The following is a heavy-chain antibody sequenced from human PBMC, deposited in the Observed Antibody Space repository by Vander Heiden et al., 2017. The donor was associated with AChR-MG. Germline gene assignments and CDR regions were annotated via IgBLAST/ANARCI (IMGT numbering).Heavy chain of an antibody. CDR3: AIDKGTYYDSSGYFS. Sequence: EVQLVESGGGLVQPGGSLRLSCAASGFPVSSNYMSWVRQAPGKGLEWVSLIYSGGSTYYADSVKGRFTISRDNSKNTLYLQMNSLRAEDTAVYYCAIDKGTYYDSSGYFSWGQGTLVTVSS. J-gene: IGHJ4*02. D-gene: IGHD3-22*01. V-gene: IGHV3-66*01. CDR2: IYSGGST. CDR1: GFPVSSNY.